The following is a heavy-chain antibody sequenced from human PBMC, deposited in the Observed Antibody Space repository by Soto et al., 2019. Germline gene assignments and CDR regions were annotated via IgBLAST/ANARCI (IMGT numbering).Heavy chain of an antibody. CDR2: IYYSGST. CDR3: GVLAAGYCSGGSCYSNWFDP. J-gene: IGHJ5*02. CDR1: GGSISSSSYY. V-gene: IGHV4-39*01. Sequence: SETLSLTCTVSGGSISSSSYYWGWIRQPPGKGLEWIGSIYYSGSTYYNPSLKSRVTISVDTSKNQFSLKLSSVTAADTAVYYCGVLAAGYCSGGSCYSNWFDPWGQGTLVTVSS. D-gene: IGHD2-15*01.